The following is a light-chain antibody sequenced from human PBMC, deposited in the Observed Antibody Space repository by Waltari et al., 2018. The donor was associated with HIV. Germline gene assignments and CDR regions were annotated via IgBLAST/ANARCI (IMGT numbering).Light chain of an antibody. CDR1: SSDVGAYEY. Sequence: QSALTQPASMFGSPGQSITIPCTGTSSDVGAYEYVAWYQHHPGKAPKLLISDVSNRPSGVPHRFSGSKSGNTASLTSSGLQADDEALYYCSSYTHIHRILFGGGTNLTVL. J-gene: IGLJ2*01. V-gene: IGLV2-14*01. CDR2: DVS. CDR3: SSYTHIHRIL.